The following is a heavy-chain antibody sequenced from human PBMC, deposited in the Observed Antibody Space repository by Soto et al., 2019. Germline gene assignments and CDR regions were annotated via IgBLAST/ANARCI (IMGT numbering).Heavy chain of an antibody. D-gene: IGHD5-18*01. CDR3: ARRWGSYGYEAFDI. J-gene: IGHJ3*02. Sequence: SETLSLTCTVSGGSISSSSYYWGWIRQPPGKGLEWIGSIYYSGSTYYNPSLKSRVTISVDTSKNQFSLKLSSVTAADTAVYYCARRWGSYGYEAFDIWGQGTMVT. CDR2: IYYSGST. CDR1: GGSISSSSYY. V-gene: IGHV4-39*01.